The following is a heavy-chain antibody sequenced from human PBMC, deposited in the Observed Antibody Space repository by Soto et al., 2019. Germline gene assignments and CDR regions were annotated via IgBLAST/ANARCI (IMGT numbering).Heavy chain of an antibody. D-gene: IGHD3-9*01. V-gene: IGHV4-34*01. Sequence: QVQLQQWGAGLLKPSETLSLTCAVYGGSFSGYYWSWIRQPPGEGLEWIGEINHSGSTNYNPSLKSRVTISVDTSKNQFSLKLSSVTAADTAVYYCARVRLRYFDWLVDYWGQGTLVTVSS. CDR1: GGSFSGYY. CDR2: INHSGST. CDR3: ARVRLRYFDWLVDY. J-gene: IGHJ4*02.